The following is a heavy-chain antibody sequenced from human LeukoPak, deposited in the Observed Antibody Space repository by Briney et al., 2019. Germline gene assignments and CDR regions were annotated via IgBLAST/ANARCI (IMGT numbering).Heavy chain of an antibody. CDR3: ARDLGYCSGDRCYYYFGMDV. V-gene: IGHV3-33*08. J-gene: IGHJ6*02. Sequence: PGGSLRLSCAASGFTFSSYWMHWVRQAPGKGLEWVSVIWYDGSNKYYADSVKGRFTISRDNSRNTLYLQMNSLKADDTAVYYCARDLGYCSGDRCYYYFGMDVWGQGTTVTVSS. D-gene: IGHD2-15*01. CDR2: IWYDGSNK. CDR1: GFTFSSYW.